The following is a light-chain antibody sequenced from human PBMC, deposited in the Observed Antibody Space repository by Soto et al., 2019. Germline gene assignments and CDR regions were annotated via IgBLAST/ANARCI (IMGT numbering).Light chain of an antibody. V-gene: IGKV3-11*01. CDR2: DAS. CDR3: QQRSNWPLT. Sequence: EIVLTQSPATLSLSPGERATLSCRAGQSVGTSLAWFQQKPGQAPRLLIYDASNRATGIPARFSGSGSGTDFTLSISSLETEDCAVYYCQQRSNWPLTFGPGTKVDIK. CDR1: QSVGTS. J-gene: IGKJ3*01.